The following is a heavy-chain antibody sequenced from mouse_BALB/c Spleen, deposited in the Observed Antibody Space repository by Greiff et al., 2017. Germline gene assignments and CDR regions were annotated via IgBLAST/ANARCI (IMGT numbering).Heavy chain of an antibody. V-gene: IGHV1S81*02. J-gene: IGHJ2*01. CDR2: INPSNGRT. CDR3: ARRYYGPYFDY. CDR1: GYTFTSYW. Sequence: VQLQQPGAELVKPGASVKLSCKASGYTFTSYWMHWVKQRPGQGLEWIGEINPSNGRTNYNEKFKSKATLTVDKSSSTAYMQLSSLTSEDSAVYYCARRYYGPYFDYWGQGTTLTVSS. D-gene: IGHD1-1*01.